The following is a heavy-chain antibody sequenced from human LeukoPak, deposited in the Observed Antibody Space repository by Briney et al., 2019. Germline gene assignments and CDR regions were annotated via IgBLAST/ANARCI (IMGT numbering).Heavy chain of an antibody. CDR2: ITLDGSDS. V-gene: IGHV3-7*04. J-gene: IGHJ4*02. CDR3: TTENWYVFEN. Sequence: PGGSLRLSCAASGFPFSSYWMAWVRQAPGKGLEWVATITLDGSDSYYVDSVKGRFTVSRDNAKNSLYLQMNSLRAEDTAVFYCTTENWYVFENWGQGSLVTVYS. D-gene: IGHD1-1*01. CDR1: GFPFSSYW.